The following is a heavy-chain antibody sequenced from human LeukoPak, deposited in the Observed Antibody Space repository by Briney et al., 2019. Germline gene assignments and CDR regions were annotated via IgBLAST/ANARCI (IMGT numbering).Heavy chain of an antibody. Sequence: PSETLSLTCAVYGGSFSGYYWSWIRQPPGKGLEWIGEINHSGSTNYNPSLKSRTTISVATSNTQFSLKLSSVTAADTAVYYCARDPGPGRDWPIDYWGQGTLVPVSS. D-gene: IGHD2-21*02. V-gene: IGHV4-34*01. CDR3: ARDPGPGRDWPIDY. CDR1: GGSFSGYY. CDR2: INHSGST. J-gene: IGHJ4*02.